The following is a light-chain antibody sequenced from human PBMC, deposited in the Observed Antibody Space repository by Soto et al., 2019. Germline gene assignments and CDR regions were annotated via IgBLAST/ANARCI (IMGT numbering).Light chain of an antibody. CDR3: QQYGNSSWT. CDR1: QSVSGSF. J-gene: IGKJ1*01. V-gene: IGKV3-20*01. Sequence: ELVLTQSPGTLSLSPGERAILSCRASQSVSGSFLAWYQQKPGQAPRLLIYGASSRATGIPDRFSGSGSGTDFTLTISRLEPEDFAVYYCQQYGNSSWTFGLGTKVDIK. CDR2: GAS.